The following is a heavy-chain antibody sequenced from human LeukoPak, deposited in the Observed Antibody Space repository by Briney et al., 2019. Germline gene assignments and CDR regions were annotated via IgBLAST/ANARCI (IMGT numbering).Heavy chain of an antibody. J-gene: IGHJ3*02. CDR1: GFTFDDSA. D-gene: IGHD4-23*01. V-gene: IGHV3-7*01. CDR2: INPDGSDK. Sequence: GGSLRLSCAASGFTFDDSAMHWVRQVPGKGLEWVAHINPDGSDKYYVGSVKGRFTISRDNAKNSLYLEMNSLRAEDTAVYYCASRLYGGPFDNWGQGTMVTVSS. CDR3: ASRLYGGPFDN.